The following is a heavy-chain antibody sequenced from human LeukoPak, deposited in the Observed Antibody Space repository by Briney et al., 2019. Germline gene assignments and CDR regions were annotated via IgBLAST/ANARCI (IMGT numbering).Heavy chain of an antibody. V-gene: IGHV4-59*01. CDR3: ARGGAWIQLWLPSPYFDY. J-gene: IGHJ4*02. CDR1: GGSLSRYY. Sequence: SETLSLTCTVSGGSLSRYYWSWIRQPPGKGLECIGYIYYSGSTNYNPSLKSRVTISVDTSNNQFSLKLSSVTAADTAVYYCARGGAWIQLWLPSPYFDYWGQGTLVTVSS. CDR2: IYYSGST. D-gene: IGHD5-18*01.